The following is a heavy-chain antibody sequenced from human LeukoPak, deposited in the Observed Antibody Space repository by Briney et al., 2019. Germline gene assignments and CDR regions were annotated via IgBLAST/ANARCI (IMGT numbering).Heavy chain of an antibody. CDR1: GYTFTGYY. V-gene: IGHV1-18*04. Sequence: ASVKVSCKASGYTFTGYYMHWVRQAPGQGLEWMGWINPNSGNTNYAQKLQGRVTMTTDTSTSTAYMELRSLRSDDTAVYYCARHLFGDSSGYSDWGQGTLVTVSS. D-gene: IGHD3-22*01. CDR3: ARHLFGDSSGYSD. J-gene: IGHJ4*02. CDR2: INPNSGNT.